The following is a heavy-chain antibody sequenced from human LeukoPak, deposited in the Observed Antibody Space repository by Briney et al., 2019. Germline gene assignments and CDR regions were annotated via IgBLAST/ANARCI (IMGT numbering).Heavy chain of an antibody. V-gene: IGHV3-30*02. CDR2: IRYDGSNK. Sequence: GGSLRLSCAASGFTFSSYGMLWVRQAPGKGLEWVAFIRYDGSNKYYADSVKGRFTISRDNSKNTLYLQMNSLRAEDTAVYYCANDGYGDYVIDYWGQGTLVTVSS. CDR3: ANDGYGDYVIDY. CDR1: GFTFSSYG. D-gene: IGHD4-17*01. J-gene: IGHJ4*02.